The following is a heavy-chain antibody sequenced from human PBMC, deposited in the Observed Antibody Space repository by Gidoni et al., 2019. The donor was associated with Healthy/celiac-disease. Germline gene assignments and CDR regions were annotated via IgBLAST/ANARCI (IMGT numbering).Heavy chain of an antibody. CDR1: GFTCSSYA. Sequence: EVQLLESGGGLVQPGGSLRRSCAASGFTCSSYAMSWVRQAPGKGLAWVSAISGSGGSTYYAESVKGRFTISRDNSKHTLYLQMNSLRAEDTAVYYCANVSPLQGAAAGLDYWGQGTLVTVSS. V-gene: IGHV3-23*01. CDR2: ISGSGGST. D-gene: IGHD6-13*01. J-gene: IGHJ4*02. CDR3: ANVSPLQGAAAGLDY.